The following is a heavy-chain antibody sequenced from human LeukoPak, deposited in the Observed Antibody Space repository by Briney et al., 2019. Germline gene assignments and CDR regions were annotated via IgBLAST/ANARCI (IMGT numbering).Heavy chain of an antibody. D-gene: IGHD2/OR15-2a*01. CDR3: AKWVSSLWEELYYFDY. V-gene: IGHV3-9*01. CDR1: GFTFDEYA. CDR2: ISWNSGSM. J-gene: IGHJ4*02. Sequence: GRSLRLSCAPSGFTFDEYAMRGVRQAPGEGLEWVSGISWNSGSMDYAASVKGRFTSSRDNAKNSLYLQINSLRHGDTVVYYCAKWVSSLWEELYYFDYWGQGNLVTVSS.